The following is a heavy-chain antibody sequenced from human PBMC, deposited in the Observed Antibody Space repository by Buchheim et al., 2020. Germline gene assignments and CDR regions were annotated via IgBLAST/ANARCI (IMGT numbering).Heavy chain of an antibody. V-gene: IGHV3-30-3*01. CDR2: ISYDGSNK. Sequence: QVQLVESGGGVVQPGRSLRLSCAASGFTFSSYAMHWVRQAPGKGLEWVAVISYDGSNKYYADSVKGRFTISRDNSKNTLSLQMNSLRAEDTAVYYCARERSSGGAYYYYYGMDVWGQGTT. D-gene: IGHD6-19*01. J-gene: IGHJ6*02. CDR1: GFTFSSYA. CDR3: ARERSSGGAYYYYYGMDV.